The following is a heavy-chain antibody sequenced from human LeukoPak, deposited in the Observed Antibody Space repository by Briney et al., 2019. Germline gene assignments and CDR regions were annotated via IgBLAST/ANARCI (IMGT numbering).Heavy chain of an antibody. CDR2: ISSSSSTI. J-gene: IGHJ4*02. V-gene: IGHV3-48*01. D-gene: IGHD3-10*01. CDR1: GFTFSSHW. CDR3: ARDLIRILWFGDSSEYYFDY. Sequence: PGGSLRLSCAASGFTFSSHWMNWVRQAPGKGLEWVSYISSSSSTIYYADSVKGRFTISRDNAKNSLYLQMNSLRAEDTAVYYCARDLIRILWFGDSSEYYFDYWGQGTLVTVSS.